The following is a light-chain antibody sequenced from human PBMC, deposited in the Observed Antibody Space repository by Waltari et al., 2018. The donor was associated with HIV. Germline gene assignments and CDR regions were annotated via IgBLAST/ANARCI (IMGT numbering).Light chain of an antibody. CDR1: DDIDNS. V-gene: IGKV1-33*01. CDR2: DGS. CDR3: QHYNSLLIFT. J-gene: IGKJ3*01. Sequence: DIQMTQSPSSLSASLGRSVTITCQASDDIDNSLHWYQQKPGKAPKLLIYDGSNLNTGVPSRFSGSGSGTDFTLTISSLQPDDFATYYCQHYNSLLIFTFGPGTTVDL.